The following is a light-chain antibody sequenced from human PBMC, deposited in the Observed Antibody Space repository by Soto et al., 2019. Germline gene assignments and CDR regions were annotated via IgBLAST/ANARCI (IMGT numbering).Light chain of an antibody. Sequence: QSVLTQPRSVSESPGQSVTISCTGTSSDVGGYNYVSWYQQHPGKAPKLMIYDVSKRPSGVPDRFSGSKSGNTASLTISGLQAEDEADYYCCSYAGSYTLVFGTGTKATV. V-gene: IGLV2-11*01. CDR1: SSDVGGYNY. CDR2: DVS. CDR3: CSYAGSYTLV. J-gene: IGLJ1*01.